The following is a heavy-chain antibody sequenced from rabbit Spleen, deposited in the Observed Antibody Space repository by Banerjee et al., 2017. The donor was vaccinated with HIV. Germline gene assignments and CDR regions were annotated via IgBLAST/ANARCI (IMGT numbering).Heavy chain of an antibody. D-gene: IGHD1-1*01. Sequence: QQQLVESGGGLVKPEGSLKLSCIASGFSFSNKAVMCWVRQAPGKGLEWIACIYAGSSGTTYYASWAKGRFTISKTSSTTVTLQMTSLTAADTATYFCARDTSSSFSSYGMDLWGPGTLVTVS. CDR3: ARDTSSSFSSYGMDL. J-gene: IGHJ6*01. CDR2: IYAGSSGTT. V-gene: IGHV1S45*01. CDR1: GFSFSNKAV.